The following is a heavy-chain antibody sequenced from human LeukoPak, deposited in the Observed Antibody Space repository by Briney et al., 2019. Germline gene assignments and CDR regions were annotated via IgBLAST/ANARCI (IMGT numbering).Heavy chain of an antibody. V-gene: IGHV4-39*07. J-gene: IGHJ5*02. Sequence: PSETLSLTCTVSGGPISSSSYYWGWIRQPPGKGLEWIGSIYYSGSTYYNPSLKSRVTISVDTSKNKFSLKLSSVTATDTAVYYCARSPVTTCCFDPWGQGTQVTVSS. CDR1: GGPISSSSYY. D-gene: IGHD4-17*01. CDR2: IYYSGST. CDR3: ARSPVTTCCFDP.